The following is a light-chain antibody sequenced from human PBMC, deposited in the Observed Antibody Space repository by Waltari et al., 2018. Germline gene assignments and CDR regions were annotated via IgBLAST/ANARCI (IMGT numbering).Light chain of an antibody. V-gene: IGKV1-33*01. Sequence: DIQMTQSPSSLSASVGDRVTITCQASQDIRKNLNWFQQKPGKAPQVLIFDASNSQAAVPSRFSGSGSGTDFAFTISSLQPEDIGTYFCQQYANLPLTFDGGTRVEIK. CDR1: QDIRKN. CDR3: QQYANLPLT. J-gene: IGKJ4*01. CDR2: DAS.